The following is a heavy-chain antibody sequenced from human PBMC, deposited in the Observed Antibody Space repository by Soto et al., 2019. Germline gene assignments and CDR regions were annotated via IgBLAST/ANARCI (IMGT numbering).Heavy chain of an antibody. CDR3: ARGRYCLTGRCFPNWFDS. Sequence: SETLSLTCSVSGDSISTVDYFWAWIRQPPGQALEYIGYIYKSATTYYNPSFEGRVAISLDTSKSHFSLNVTSETAADTAVYFCARGRYCLTGRCFPNWFDSWGQGTLVTVSS. CDR2: IYKSATT. CDR1: GDSISTVDYF. D-gene: IGHD2-15*01. V-gene: IGHV4-30-4*01. J-gene: IGHJ5*01.